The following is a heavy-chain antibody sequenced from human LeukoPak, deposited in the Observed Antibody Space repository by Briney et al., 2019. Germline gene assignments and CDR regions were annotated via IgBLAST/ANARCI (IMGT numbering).Heavy chain of an antibody. CDR3: AKRGHTAMFDN. D-gene: IGHD5-18*01. Sequence: GGSLRLSCAASGFTFSSNAMSWVRQAPGKGLEWASAMTGSGGSTSYADSVKGRFTISRDNSKNTLFLQMSSLRAEDTAVYYCAKRGHTAMFDNWGQGTLVTVSS. V-gene: IGHV3-23*01. CDR2: MTGSGGST. CDR1: GFTFSSNA. J-gene: IGHJ4*02.